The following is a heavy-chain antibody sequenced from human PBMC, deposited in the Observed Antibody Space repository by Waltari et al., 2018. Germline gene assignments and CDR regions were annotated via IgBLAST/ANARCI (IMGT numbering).Heavy chain of an antibody. D-gene: IGHD6-13*01. J-gene: IGHJ4*02. V-gene: IGHV3-7*01. CDR1: GFTFSNNW. CDR3: TRGGDDSSWYWRN. Sequence: EVQLVESGGGLVQPGGSLRLSCAASGFTFSNNWMTWVRQAPGKGLGWVANINQEGSEKYSVESVKGRFTIARDNAKNSLYLQLNSLRADDTAVYYCTRGGDDSSWYWRNWGQGTLVTVSS. CDR2: INQEGSEK.